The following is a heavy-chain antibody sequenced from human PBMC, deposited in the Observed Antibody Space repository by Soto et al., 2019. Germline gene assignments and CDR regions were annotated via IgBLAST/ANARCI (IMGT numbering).Heavy chain of an antibody. D-gene: IGHD3-22*01. CDR2: IYSGGST. Sequence: GGSLRLSCAASGFTVSSNYMSWVRQAPGKGLEWVSVIYSGGSTYYADSVKGRFTISRDNSKNALYLQMNSLRAEDTAVYYCATYDSSGYYDRFHYWGQGTLVTVSS. CDR3: ATYDSSGYYDRFHY. CDR1: GFTVSSNY. J-gene: IGHJ4*02. V-gene: IGHV3-53*01.